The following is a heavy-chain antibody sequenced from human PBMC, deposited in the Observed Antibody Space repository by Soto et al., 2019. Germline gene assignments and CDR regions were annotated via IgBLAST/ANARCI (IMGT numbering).Heavy chain of an antibody. CDR1: GYTFTSYG. V-gene: IGHV1-18*01. CDR3: ARDVSPRYCSGINCYLFHH. J-gene: IGHJ1*01. D-gene: IGHD2-2*01. CDR2: ISAYNGNT. Sequence: ASVKVSCKASGYTFTSYGVSWVRQAPGQGLEWMGWISAYNGNTNHAQRFQGRVTMTTDTSTTTAYMELRSLRSDDTAVYYCARDVSPRYCSGINCYLFHHWGQGTLVTVSS.